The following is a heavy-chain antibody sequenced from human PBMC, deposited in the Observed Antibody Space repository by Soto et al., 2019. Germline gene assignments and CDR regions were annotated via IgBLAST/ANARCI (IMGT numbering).Heavy chain of an antibody. CDR3: ARDVFCGGAPACPDMDV. Sequence: ASVKVSCKASGYTFSGYSITWVRQAPGQGLEWMGRISGYNGNTNYARTLRDRLTLTTDTSASTAYMELRSLTSDDTAVYYCARDVFCGGAPACPDMDVWGQGTTVTVSS. V-gene: IGHV1-18*01. D-gene: IGHD2-21*01. CDR1: GYTFSGYS. J-gene: IGHJ6*02. CDR2: ISGYNGNT.